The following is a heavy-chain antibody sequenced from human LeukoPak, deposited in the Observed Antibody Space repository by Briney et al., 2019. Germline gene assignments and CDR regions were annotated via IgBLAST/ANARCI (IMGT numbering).Heavy chain of an antibody. V-gene: IGHV3-48*03. Sequence: PGGSLRLSCAASGFIFSSYEMNWVRQVPGKGLEWVSYISSGGDNIYYADSVKGRFTISRDSAKNSLFLQMNSLRAEDTAVYYCAREGVGATTLWGQGTLVTVSS. J-gene: IGHJ4*02. CDR1: GFIFSSYE. D-gene: IGHD1-26*01. CDR3: AREGVGATTL. CDR2: ISSGGDNI.